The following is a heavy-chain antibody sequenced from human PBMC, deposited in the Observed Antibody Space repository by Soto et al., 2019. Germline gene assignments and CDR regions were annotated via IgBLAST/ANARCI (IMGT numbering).Heavy chain of an antibody. Sequence: ASVKVSCKASGYTFTSYSISWVRQAPGQGLEWMGWISAYNGNTNYAQKLQGRVTMTTDTPTSTAYMDLRSLRSDDTDVYYCARALRSAAHVYYFAYWGQGTLVTVSS. CDR3: ARALRSAAHVYYFAY. CDR2: ISAYNGNT. V-gene: IGHV1-18*01. J-gene: IGHJ4*02. CDR1: GYTFTSYS. D-gene: IGHD3-16*01.